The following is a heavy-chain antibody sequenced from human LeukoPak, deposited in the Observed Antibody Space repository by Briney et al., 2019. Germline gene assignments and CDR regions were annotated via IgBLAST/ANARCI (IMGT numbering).Heavy chain of an antibody. D-gene: IGHD2-15*01. Sequence: GASLQISFKGSGYNFTSYWIGWVRQMPGKGLEWMGVIYPGDSDTTYSPSFQGQVTISADKSINTAYLQWSSLKASDTAMYYCAKHGVRYCSVGSCYPDKDYYYGMDVWGQGTTVTVSS. J-gene: IGHJ6*02. CDR2: IYPGDSDT. CDR1: GYNFTSYW. CDR3: AKHGVRYCSVGSCYPDKDYYYGMDV. V-gene: IGHV5-51*01.